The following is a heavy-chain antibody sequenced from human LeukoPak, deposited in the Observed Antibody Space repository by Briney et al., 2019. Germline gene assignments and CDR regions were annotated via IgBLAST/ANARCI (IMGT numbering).Heavy chain of an antibody. D-gene: IGHD3-22*01. CDR1: GFTFSDYY. CDR2: ISSSGSTI. J-gene: IGHJ4*02. CDR3: ARDLTYDSSGYPGGFDY. Sequence: GGSLRLSCAASGFTFSDYYMSWIRQAPGKGLEWVSYISSSGSTIYYADSVKGRFTISRDNAKNSLYLQMSSLRAEDTAVYYCARDLTYDSSGYPGGFDYWGQGTLVTVSS. V-gene: IGHV3-11*01.